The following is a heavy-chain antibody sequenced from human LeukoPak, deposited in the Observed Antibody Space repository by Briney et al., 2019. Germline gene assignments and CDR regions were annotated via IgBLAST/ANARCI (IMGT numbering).Heavy chain of an antibody. CDR3: ARGGESYYARDRYYYYYMDV. V-gene: IGHV1-2*02. J-gene: IGHJ6*03. CDR2: INPNSGGT. D-gene: IGHD1-26*01. Sequence: GASVKVSCKASGYTFTGYYMHWVRQAPGQGLEWMGWINPNSGGTNYAQKFQGRVTMTRDTSISTAYMELSRLRSDDTAVFYCARGGESYYARDRYYYYYMDVWGKGTTVTVSS. CDR1: GYTFTGYY.